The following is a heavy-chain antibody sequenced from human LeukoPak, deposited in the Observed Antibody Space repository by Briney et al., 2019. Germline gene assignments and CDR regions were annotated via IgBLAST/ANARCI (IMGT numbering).Heavy chain of an antibody. CDR1: GGSISSGGHY. CDR3: ARDQTYSGSGIYTYFDY. V-gene: IGHV4-61*02. D-gene: IGHD3-10*01. CDR2: IYATGST. J-gene: IGHJ4*02. Sequence: TSETLSLTCTVSGGSISSGGHYWSWIRQPAGKGLEYLGRIYATGSTNYDPFLRSRVTISADTSMNHFSLKLSSVTAADTAVYYCARDQTYSGSGIYTYFDYWGQGILVIVSS.